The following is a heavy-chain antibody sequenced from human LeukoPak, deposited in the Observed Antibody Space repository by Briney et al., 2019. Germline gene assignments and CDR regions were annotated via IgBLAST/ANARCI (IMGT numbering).Heavy chain of an antibody. V-gene: IGHV4-39*07. CDR1: GGSISSSSYY. J-gene: IGHJ3*02. CDR3: AGYTMMGAFDI. Sequence: KPSETLSLTCTVSGGSISSSSYYWGWIRQPPGKGLEWIGSIYYSGSTNYNPSLKSRVTISVDTSKNQFSLKLTSVTAADTAVYYCAGYTMMGAFDIWGQGTMVTVSS. CDR2: IYYSGST. D-gene: IGHD3-22*01.